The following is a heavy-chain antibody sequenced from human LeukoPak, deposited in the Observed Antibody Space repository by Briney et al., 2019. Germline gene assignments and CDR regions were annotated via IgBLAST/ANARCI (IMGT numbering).Heavy chain of an antibody. D-gene: IGHD6-19*01. CDR1: GFTFSSYA. Sequence: GGSLRLSCAASGFTFSSYAMSWVRQAPGKGLEWVAFLQNHGGDIHYADSVEGRFTISRDNSKNTLYLQMNSLRAEDTAVYYCAKHPGYSSSEGYWGQGTLVTVSS. J-gene: IGHJ4*02. CDR3: AKHPGYSSSEGY. V-gene: IGHV3-23*01. CDR2: LQNHGGDI.